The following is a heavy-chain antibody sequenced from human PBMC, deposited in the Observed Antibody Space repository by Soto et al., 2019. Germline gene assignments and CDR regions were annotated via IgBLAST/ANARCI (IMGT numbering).Heavy chain of an antibody. CDR3: ATLTKYDILTGYYPC. J-gene: IGHJ4*02. CDR2: IYSGGNT. V-gene: IGHV3-66*01. CDR1: GFTISSNY. D-gene: IGHD3-9*01. Sequence: EVQLVESGGGLVQPGGSLRLSCAASGFTISSNYMSWVRQAPGKGLEWVSVIYSGGNTYYADSVKGRFTISRDNSKNTLYLQMHSLRAEDTAVYYCATLTKYDILTGYYPCWGQGTLVTVSS.